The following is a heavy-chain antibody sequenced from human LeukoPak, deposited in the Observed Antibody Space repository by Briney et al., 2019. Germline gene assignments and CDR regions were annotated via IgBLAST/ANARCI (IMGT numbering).Heavy chain of an antibody. V-gene: IGHV3-7*01. CDR3: ARQPVYCSSTSCYYYYYMDV. J-gene: IGHJ6*03. CDR2: IKQDGSEK. Sequence: PGGSLRLSCAASGFTFSSYWMSWVRQAPGKGLEWVANIKQDGSEKYYVDSVKGRFTISRDNAKNSLYLQMNSLRAEDTAVYYCARQPVYCSSTSCYYYYYMDVWGKGTTVTVSS. D-gene: IGHD2-2*01. CDR1: GFTFSSYW.